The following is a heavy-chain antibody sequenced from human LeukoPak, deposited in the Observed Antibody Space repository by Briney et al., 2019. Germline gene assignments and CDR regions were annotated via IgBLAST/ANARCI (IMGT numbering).Heavy chain of an antibody. CDR3: AGVVEVPAAAGLWFDP. V-gene: IGHV4-59*01. J-gene: IGHJ5*02. D-gene: IGHD2-2*01. CDR1: GGSIRSYY. CDR2: IYYSGST. Sequence: PSETLSLTCTVSGGSIRSYYWSWIRQPPGKGLEWIGYIYYSGSTNYNPSLKSRVTISEDTSKNQFSLKLSSVTAADTAVYYCAGVVEVPAAAGLWFDPWGQGTLVTVSS.